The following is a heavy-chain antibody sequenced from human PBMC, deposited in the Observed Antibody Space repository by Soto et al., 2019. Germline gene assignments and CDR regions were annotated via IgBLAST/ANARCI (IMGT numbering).Heavy chain of an antibody. J-gene: IGHJ4*02. Sequence: EVQLVESGGCLVQPGGSLRLSCAASGFTFSSYSMKWVRQAPGKGLEWISYISSSATVYYADSVRGRFTISRDNAKNSLYLQMNSLRDEATAVYYCARRGYSGYRFDCWGQGALVTVSS. CDR2: ISSSATV. D-gene: IGHD5-12*01. CDR3: ARRGYSGYRFDC. V-gene: IGHV3-48*02. CDR1: GFTFSSYS.